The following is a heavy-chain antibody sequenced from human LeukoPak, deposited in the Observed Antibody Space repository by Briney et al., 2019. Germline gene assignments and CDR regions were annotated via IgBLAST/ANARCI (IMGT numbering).Heavy chain of an antibody. CDR2: IYYSGST. Sequence: NTSETLSLXCTVSGGSISSYYWSWIRQPPGKGLEWIGYIYYSGSTNYNPSLKSRVTIPVDTSKNQFSLKLSSVTAADTAVYYCARDGSSGVYYMDVWGKGTTVTVSS. J-gene: IGHJ6*03. D-gene: IGHD3-10*01. CDR3: ARDGSSGVYYMDV. V-gene: IGHV4-59*01. CDR1: GGSISSYY.